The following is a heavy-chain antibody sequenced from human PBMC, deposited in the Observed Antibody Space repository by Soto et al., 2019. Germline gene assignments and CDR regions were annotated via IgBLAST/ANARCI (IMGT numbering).Heavy chain of an antibody. CDR2: INPNSGGT. CDR3: ARVGGIAAASAFDY. D-gene: IGHD6-13*01. V-gene: IGHV1-2*02. Sequence: ASVKVSCKASGYTFTGYYMHWVRQAPGQGLEWMGWINPNSGGTNYAQKFQGRVTMTRDTSISTAYMELSRLRSDDTAVYYCARVGGIAAASAFDYWGQGTLVTVSS. CDR1: GYTFTGYY. J-gene: IGHJ4*02.